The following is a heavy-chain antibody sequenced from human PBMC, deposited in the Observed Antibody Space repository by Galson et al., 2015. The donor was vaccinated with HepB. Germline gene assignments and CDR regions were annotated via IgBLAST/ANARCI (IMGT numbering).Heavy chain of an antibody. D-gene: IGHD3-22*01. CDR2: ISYDGSNK. V-gene: IGHV3-30*03. J-gene: IGHJ3*02. Sequence: SLRLSCAASGFTFSRFGMHWVRQAPGKGLEWVAVISYDGSNKYYADSVKGRFTISRDNSKNTLYLQMNSLRAEDTAVYYCAREVPRITMTTPRAFDIWGQGTMVTVSS. CDR1: GFTFSRFG. CDR3: AREVPRITMTTPRAFDI.